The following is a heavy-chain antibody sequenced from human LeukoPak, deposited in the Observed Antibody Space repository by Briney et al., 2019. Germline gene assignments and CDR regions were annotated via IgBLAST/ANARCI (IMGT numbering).Heavy chain of an antibody. V-gene: IGHV3-74*01. J-gene: IGHJ4*02. Sequence: GGSLRLSCAASGFTFSSDWMHWVRQAPGRGLVWVSRISGDGSTTTYADSVKGRFTISRDNAKNTLYLQMNSLRADDTAVYYCARVNYGGNFDYWGQGTLVTVSS. CDR3: ARVNYGGNFDY. CDR2: ISGDGSTT. D-gene: IGHD4-23*01. CDR1: GFTFSSDW.